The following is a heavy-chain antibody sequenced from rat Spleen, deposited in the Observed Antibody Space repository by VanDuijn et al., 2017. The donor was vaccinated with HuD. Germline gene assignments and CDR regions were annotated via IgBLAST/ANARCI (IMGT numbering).Heavy chain of an antibody. V-gene: IGHV2-43*01. D-gene: IGHD1-1*01. Sequence: QVQLKESGPGLVQPSQTLSLTCTVSGFSLTSYHVSWVRQPPGKGLEWMGVIWTGGSTAYNSSFQSRLSVSRDISKSQVFLKMNSLQTEDTAMYFCARSGTTFDYWGQGVMVTVSS. J-gene: IGHJ2*01. CDR2: IWTGGST. CDR3: ARSGTTFDY. CDR1: GFSLTSYH.